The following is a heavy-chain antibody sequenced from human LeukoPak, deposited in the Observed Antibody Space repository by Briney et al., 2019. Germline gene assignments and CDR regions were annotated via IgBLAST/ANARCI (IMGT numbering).Heavy chain of an antibody. Sequence: SETLSLTCAVYGGSFSGYYWSWIRQPPGKGLEWIGSIYYSGSTYYNPSLKSRVTISVDTSKNQFSLKLSSVTAADTAVYYCARDGSTGIFDYWGQGTLVTVSS. CDR2: IYYSGST. J-gene: IGHJ4*02. V-gene: IGHV4-34*01. CDR1: GGSFSGYY. D-gene: IGHD2-15*01. CDR3: ARDGSTGIFDY.